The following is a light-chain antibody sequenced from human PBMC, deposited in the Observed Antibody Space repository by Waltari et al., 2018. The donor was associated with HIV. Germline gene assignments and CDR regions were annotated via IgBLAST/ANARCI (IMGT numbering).Light chain of an antibody. Sequence: QSALTQSASVSGSPGQSITISCTGTSSNVGSDDLVSWYQQHPGEAPKLIIYEVTKRPSGFANRFSGSKSGYTASLTLSGLPAEDEADYYCCSCPRSAIRYVFGTGTKVTVL. CDR1: SSNVGSDDL. CDR2: EVT. V-gene: IGLV2-23*02. CDR3: CSCPRSAIRYV. J-gene: IGLJ1*01.